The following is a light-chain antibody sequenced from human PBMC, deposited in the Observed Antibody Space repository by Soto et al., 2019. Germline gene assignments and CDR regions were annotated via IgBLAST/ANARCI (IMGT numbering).Light chain of an antibody. V-gene: IGKV1-5*01. CDR2: DAS. J-gene: IGKJ1*01. CDR3: QQYNSYSGT. CDR1: QSISSW. Sequence: DIQMTQSPSTLSASVGDRVTITCRASQSISSWLAWYQQKPGKAPKLLIYDASSLGSGVPSRFSGSGSGTEFTLTISSLQPDDFATYYCQQYNSYSGTFSQGTKVDIK.